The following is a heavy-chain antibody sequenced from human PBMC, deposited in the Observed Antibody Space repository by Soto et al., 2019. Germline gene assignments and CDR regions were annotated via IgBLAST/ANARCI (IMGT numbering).Heavy chain of an antibody. CDR1: KFTFGDYW. CDR3: ATLSYGQLRYFDN. D-gene: IGHD3-16*02. Sequence: PGGSLRLSCAVPKFTFGDYWMGWVRQAPGKGLEWISNIKQDGSDKNYADSVKGRFTISRDNADNSMYLQMNSLRAEDTAVYYCATLSYGQLRYFDNWGQGTLVTVSS. CDR2: IKQDGSDK. J-gene: IGHJ4*02. V-gene: IGHV3-7*01.